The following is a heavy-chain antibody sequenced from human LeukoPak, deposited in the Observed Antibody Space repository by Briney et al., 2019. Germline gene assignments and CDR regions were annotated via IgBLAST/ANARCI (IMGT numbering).Heavy chain of an antibody. CDR3: ARVYYYSSGSRWGDYFDY. CDR2: IKQDGSEK. D-gene: IGHD3-10*01. Sequence: GGSLRLSCAASGFTFSSYSMNWVRQAPGKGLEWVANIKQDGSEKYYVDSVKGRFTISRDNAKNSLYLQMNSLRAEDTAVYYCARVYYYSSGSRWGDYFDYWGQGTLVTVSS. J-gene: IGHJ4*02. V-gene: IGHV3-7*01. CDR1: GFTFSSYS.